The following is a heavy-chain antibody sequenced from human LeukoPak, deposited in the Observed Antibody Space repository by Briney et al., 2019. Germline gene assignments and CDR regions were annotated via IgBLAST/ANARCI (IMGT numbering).Heavy chain of an antibody. Sequence: SETLSLTCTVSGVSISRYYWSWIRQPAGKGLEWIGRIYSSGTTNYNPSLKSRVTMSVDTSKNQLSLRLSSATATDTAVYYCARDGRDCSGGSCFDWGQGTLVTVSS. J-gene: IGHJ4*02. CDR2: IYSSGTT. V-gene: IGHV4-4*07. CDR1: GVSISRYY. D-gene: IGHD2-15*01. CDR3: ARDGRDCSGGSCFD.